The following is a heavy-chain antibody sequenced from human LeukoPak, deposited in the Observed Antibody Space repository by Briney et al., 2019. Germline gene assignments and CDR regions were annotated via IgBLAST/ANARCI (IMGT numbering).Heavy chain of an antibody. CDR3: ARFPGYSSSHHDY. V-gene: IGHV4-34*01. Sequence: SETLPLTCAVYGGSFSGYYWSWIRQPPGKGLEWTGEINHSGSTNYNPSLKSRVTISVDTSKNQFSLKLSSVTAADTAVYYCARFPGYSSSHHDYWGQGTLVTVSS. CDR2: INHSGST. J-gene: IGHJ4*02. D-gene: IGHD6-13*01. CDR1: GGSFSGYY.